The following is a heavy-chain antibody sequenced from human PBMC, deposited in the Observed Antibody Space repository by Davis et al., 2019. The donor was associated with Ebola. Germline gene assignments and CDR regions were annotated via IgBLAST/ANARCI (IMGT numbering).Heavy chain of an antibody. CDR3: ARGVY. Sequence: ESLKISCTVSGYSISSGYYWGWIRQPPGKGLEWIGSIYHSGSTYYNPSLKSRVTISVDTSKNQFSLKLSSVTAADTAVYYCARGVYWGQGTLVTVSS. CDR1: GYSISSGYY. CDR2: IYHSGST. V-gene: IGHV4-38-2*02. J-gene: IGHJ4*02.